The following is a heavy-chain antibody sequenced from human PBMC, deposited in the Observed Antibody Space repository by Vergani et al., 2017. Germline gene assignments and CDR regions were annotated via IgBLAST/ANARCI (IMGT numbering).Heavy chain of an antibody. J-gene: IGHJ4*02. Sequence: QVQLQQWGAGLLKSSETLSLTCAVYGGSFSGYYWSWIRQPPGKGLEWIGEINHSGITNYNPSLKSRVTISLDTSKNQFSLKMSSVTAADTAVYYCARQPEDDFWSGYYKDWGQGTLVTVSS. D-gene: IGHD3-3*01. CDR2: INHSGIT. CDR1: GGSFSGYY. V-gene: IGHV4-34*01. CDR3: ARQPEDDFWSGYYKD.